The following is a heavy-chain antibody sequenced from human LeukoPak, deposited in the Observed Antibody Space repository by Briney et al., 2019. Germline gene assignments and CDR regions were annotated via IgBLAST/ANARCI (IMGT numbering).Heavy chain of an antibody. V-gene: IGHV3-23*01. CDR1: GFTFSSYA. J-gene: IGHJ4*02. D-gene: IGHD3-16*02. CDR2: ISTSGSST. Sequence: PGGSLRLSCAASGFTFSSYAMSWVRQAPVHGLEWVSAISTSGSSTYYADSVKGRFTISRDNSKNTLYLQMNSLRVEDTAVYYCAIPGPSYRRFDHWGQGTLVTVSS. CDR3: AIPGPSYRRFDH.